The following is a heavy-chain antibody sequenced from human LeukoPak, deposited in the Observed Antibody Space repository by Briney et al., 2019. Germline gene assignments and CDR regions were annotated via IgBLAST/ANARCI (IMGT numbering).Heavy chain of an antibody. V-gene: IGHV4-59*12. CDR3: ARISRWGPY. J-gene: IGHJ4*02. D-gene: IGHD3-16*01. CDR2: MYYSGST. Sequence: SETLSLTCTVSGGSISSYYWSWIRQPPGKGLEWIGYMYYSGSTNYNPSLKSRVTISRDTYENQFSLKLSSLTAADTAVYYCARISRWGPYWGQGILVTVSS. CDR1: GGSISSYY.